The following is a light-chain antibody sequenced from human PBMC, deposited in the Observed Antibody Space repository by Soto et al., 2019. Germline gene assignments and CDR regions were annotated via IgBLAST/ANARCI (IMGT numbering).Light chain of an antibody. CDR1: QSVSSY. V-gene: IGKV3-11*01. Sequence: EIVLTQSPATLSSSVGERAILSCRASQSVSSYLAWYQQKPGKAPRLLISVASILASGIPARFSGSGSGTDFTLTISSLNPEDFAIYYCLQPFSSPRTFGQGTKLEIK. CDR3: LQPFSSPRT. CDR2: VAS. J-gene: IGKJ1*01.